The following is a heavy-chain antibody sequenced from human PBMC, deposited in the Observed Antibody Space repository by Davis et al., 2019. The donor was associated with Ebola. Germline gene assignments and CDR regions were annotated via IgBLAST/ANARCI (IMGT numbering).Heavy chain of an antibody. V-gene: IGHV4-34*01. CDR3: ARGGDIVVVVAAVFGMDV. CDR2: INHSGST. D-gene: IGHD2-15*01. CDR1: GGSFSGYY. J-gene: IGHJ6*04. Sequence: MPSETLSLTCAVYGGSFSGYYWSWIRQPPGKGLEWIGEINHSGSTNYNPSLKSRVTISVDSSKNQFSLKLSSVTAADTAVYYCARGGDIVVVVAAVFGMDVWGKGTTVTVSS.